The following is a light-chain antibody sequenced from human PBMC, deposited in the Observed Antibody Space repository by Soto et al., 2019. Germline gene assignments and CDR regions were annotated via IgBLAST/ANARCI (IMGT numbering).Light chain of an antibody. CDR2: GAS. CDR1: QSVSSSY. J-gene: IGKJ2*01. Sequence: EIVLTQSPGTLSLSPGERATLSCRASQSVSSSYLAWYQQKPGQAPRLLIYGASSRATGIPDRFSGSGSGTAFTLTITRLEPEDFAVYYCQQYASSPPGYTFGQGTKLEIK. V-gene: IGKV3-20*01. CDR3: QQYASSPPGYT.